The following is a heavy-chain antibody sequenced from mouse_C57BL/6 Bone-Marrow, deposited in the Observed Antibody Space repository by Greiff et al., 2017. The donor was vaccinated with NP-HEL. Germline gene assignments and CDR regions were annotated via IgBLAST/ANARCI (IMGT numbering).Heavy chain of an antibody. Sequence: QVQLQQPGAELVKPGASVKLSCKASGYTFTSYWMQWVKQRPGQGLEWIGEIDPSDSYTNYNQKFKGKATLTVDTSSSTTYMQLSSLTSEDSAVYDCAKDYDYDGYAMDYWGQGTSVTVSS. V-gene: IGHV1-50*01. CDR1: GYTFTSYW. D-gene: IGHD2-4*01. CDR3: AKDYDYDGYAMDY. J-gene: IGHJ4*01. CDR2: IDPSDSYT.